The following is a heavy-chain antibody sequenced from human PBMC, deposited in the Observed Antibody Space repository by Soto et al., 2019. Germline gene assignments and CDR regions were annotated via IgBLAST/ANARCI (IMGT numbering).Heavy chain of an antibody. CDR2: IIPIFGTA. V-gene: IGHV1-69*01. CDR1: GGTFSSYA. J-gene: IGHJ3*02. Sequence: QVQLVQSGAEVKKPGSSVKVSCKASGGTFSSYAISWVRQGPGQGLEWMGGIIPIFGTANYAQKFQGRVTITADESTSTAYVELSSLRSEDTAVYYCAHMSRITHAFDIWGQGTMVTVSS. D-gene: IGHD2-21*01. CDR3: AHMSRITHAFDI.